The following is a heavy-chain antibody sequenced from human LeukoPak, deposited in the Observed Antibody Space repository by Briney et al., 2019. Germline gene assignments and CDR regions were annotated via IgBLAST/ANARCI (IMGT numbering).Heavy chain of an antibody. J-gene: IGHJ4*02. CDR1: GITPFH. CDR3: AREGGAPGHTNEFDY. CDR2: ITFTGNT. V-gene: IGHV4-59*01. Sequence: SETLSLTCSVSGITPFHWSWIRQTPGKGLEWIGHITFTGNTNYNPSLKSRVTISLGTSNNQFSLELKAATAADTAVYYCAREGGAPGHTNEFDYWGQGILVTVSS. D-gene: IGHD1-1*01.